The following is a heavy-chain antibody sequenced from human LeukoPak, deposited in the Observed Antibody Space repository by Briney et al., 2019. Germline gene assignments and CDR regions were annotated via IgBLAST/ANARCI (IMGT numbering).Heavy chain of an antibody. CDR2: INSDGSEG. D-gene: IGHD6-6*01. Sequence: RPGGSLRLSCAVSGFTFSGFWMSWSRQAPGKGLEWVASINSDGSEGYYADVVKARFTISRDNAKNSLYLQINSLRAEDTAVYYCARSSYSSSSSVWGQGTMVTVSS. CDR3: ARSSYSSSSSV. V-gene: IGHV3-7*03. CDR1: GFTFSGFW. J-gene: IGHJ3*01.